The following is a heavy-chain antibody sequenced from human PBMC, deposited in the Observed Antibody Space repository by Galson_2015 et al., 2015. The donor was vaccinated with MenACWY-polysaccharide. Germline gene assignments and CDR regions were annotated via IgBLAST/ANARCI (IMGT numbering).Heavy chain of an antibody. J-gene: IGHJ4*02. Sequence: SVKVSCKASGGSLSSYSIGWVRQAPGQGLEWMGRIIPFASMENYAQKFQGRVTMSADSSANTVYMQLNSLRSDDTAVYFCARVDCSGGRCYFAYWGQGTLVTVSS. D-gene: IGHD2-15*01. CDR2: IIPFASME. CDR1: GGSLSSYS. V-gene: IGHV1-69*02. CDR3: ARVDCSGGRCYFAY.